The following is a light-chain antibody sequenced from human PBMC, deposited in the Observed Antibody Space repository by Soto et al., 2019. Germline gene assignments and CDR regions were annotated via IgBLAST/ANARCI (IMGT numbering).Light chain of an antibody. CDR3: QKYSSTPYT. Sequence: DIQMTQSPSSLSASVGDRVTITCRASQGIRNYLAWYQQKPGKVPKLLIYTASTLQSGVPSRFSGSGYGTEFTFTISSRQPEDVATYYGQKYSSTPYTFGQGTKLEI. V-gene: IGKV1-27*01. CDR1: QGIRNY. J-gene: IGKJ2*01. CDR2: TAS.